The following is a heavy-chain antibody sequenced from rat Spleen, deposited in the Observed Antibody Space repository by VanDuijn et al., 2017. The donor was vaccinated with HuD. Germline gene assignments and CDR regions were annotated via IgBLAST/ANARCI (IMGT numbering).Heavy chain of an antibody. CDR1: GFTFSNYD. J-gene: IGHJ3*01. Sequence: EVQLVESGGGLVQPGRSLKLSCAASGFTFSNYDMAWVRQAPTKGLEWVASITNTGGSIYYPDSVRGRFTISRDIAKTTLYLHMTSLRSDDTAIYFCTRSYGGYTQHWFTYWGQGTLVTVSS. V-gene: IGHV5S23*01. CDR3: TRSYGGYTQHWFTY. D-gene: IGHD1-11*01. CDR2: ITNTGGSI.